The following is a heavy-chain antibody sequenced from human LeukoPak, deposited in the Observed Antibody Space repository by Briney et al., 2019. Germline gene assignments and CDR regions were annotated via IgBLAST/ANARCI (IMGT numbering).Heavy chain of an antibody. Sequence: SETLSLTCTVSGGSISSYYWSWIRQPPGKGLEWIGYIYYSGSTNYNPSLKSRVTISVDTSKNQFSLKLSSVTAADTAVYYCARRRAQPLYYFDYWGQGTLVTVSS. V-gene: IGHV4-59*08. CDR1: GGSISSYY. J-gene: IGHJ4*02. CDR3: ARRRAQPLYYFDY. D-gene: IGHD1-1*01. CDR2: IYYSGST.